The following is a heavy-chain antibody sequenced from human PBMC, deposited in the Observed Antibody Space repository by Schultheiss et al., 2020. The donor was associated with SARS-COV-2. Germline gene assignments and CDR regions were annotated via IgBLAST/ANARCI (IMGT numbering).Heavy chain of an antibody. J-gene: IGHJ6*02. CDR3: AAETTVTTYGMDV. Sequence: GGSLRLSCAASGFTVSSNYMSWVRQAPGKGLEWVSAISGSGGSTYYADSVKGRFTISRDNAKNSLYLQMNSLRAEDTAVYYCAAETTVTTYGMDVWGQGTTVTVSS. V-gene: IGHV3-23*01. CDR2: ISGSGGST. D-gene: IGHD4-11*01. CDR1: GFTVSSNY.